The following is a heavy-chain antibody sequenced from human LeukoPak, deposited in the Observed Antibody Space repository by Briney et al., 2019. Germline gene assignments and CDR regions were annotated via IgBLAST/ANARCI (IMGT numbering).Heavy chain of an antibody. Sequence: GGSLRLSCAVSGFTFSSFALSWVRQAPGKGLEWVSRINSDGSSTSYADSVKGRFTISRDNAKNTLYLQMNSLRAEDTAVYYCARARYGGNYYFDYWGQGTLVTVSS. D-gene: IGHD4-23*01. V-gene: IGHV3-74*01. CDR2: INSDGSST. J-gene: IGHJ4*02. CDR3: ARARYGGNYYFDY. CDR1: GFTFSSFA.